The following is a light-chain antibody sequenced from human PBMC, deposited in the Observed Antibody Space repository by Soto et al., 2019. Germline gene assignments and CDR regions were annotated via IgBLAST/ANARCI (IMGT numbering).Light chain of an antibody. CDR1: QSINSW. Sequence: DIQMTQSPSTLSASVGVRVTITCRASQSINSWLAWYQQKPGRAPKLLIYKASSLESGVPSRFSGSGSGTEVTLTISSLQPDDFATYYCQQYNGYYQTCGQGTKVEIK. J-gene: IGKJ1*01. V-gene: IGKV1-5*03. CDR2: KAS. CDR3: QQYNGYYQT.